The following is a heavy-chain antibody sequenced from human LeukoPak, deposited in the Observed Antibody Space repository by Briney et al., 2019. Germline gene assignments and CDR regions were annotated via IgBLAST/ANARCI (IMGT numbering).Heavy chain of an antibody. CDR1: GGTFSSYA. V-gene: IGHV1-69*13. Sequence: SVKVSCKASGGTFSSYAISWVRQPPGQGLEWMGGIIPIFGTANYAQKFQGRVTITADESTSTAYMELSSLRSEDTAVYYCARDRPYCSGGSCYPNWFDPWGQGTLVTVSS. CDR3: ARDRPYCSGGSCYPNWFDP. CDR2: IIPIFGTA. J-gene: IGHJ5*02. D-gene: IGHD2-15*01.